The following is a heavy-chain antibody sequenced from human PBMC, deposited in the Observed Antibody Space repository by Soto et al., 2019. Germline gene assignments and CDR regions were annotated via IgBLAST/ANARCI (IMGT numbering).Heavy chain of an antibody. V-gene: IGHV4-61*03. CDR1: GDSVSSGGYF. D-gene: IGHD6-13*01. Sequence: PSETLSLTCTVSGDSVSSGGYFWSWIRQSPGKGLEWIGHIHNSVNTEYNPPLKSRVTISIDTSKNHFSLKLRSVTAADTAVYYCARTDRAGRWAALYWGPGTLLTV. J-gene: IGHJ1*01. CDR3: ARTDRAGRWAALY. CDR2: IHNSVNT.